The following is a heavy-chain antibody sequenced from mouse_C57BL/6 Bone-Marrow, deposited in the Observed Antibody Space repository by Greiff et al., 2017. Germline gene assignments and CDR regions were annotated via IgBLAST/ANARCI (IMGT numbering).Heavy chain of an antibody. V-gene: IGHV1-55*01. D-gene: IGHD2-10*02. CDR2: IYPGSGST. CDR3: ARERGYGNYYFDY. CDR1: CYTFTSYW. J-gene: IGHJ2*01. Sequence: VQLQQPGAELVKPGASVKMSCKASCYTFTSYWITWVKQRPGQGLEWIGDIYPGSGSTNYNEKFKSKATLTVDTSSSTAYMQLSSLTSEDSAVYYCARERGYGNYYFDYWGQGTTLTVSS.